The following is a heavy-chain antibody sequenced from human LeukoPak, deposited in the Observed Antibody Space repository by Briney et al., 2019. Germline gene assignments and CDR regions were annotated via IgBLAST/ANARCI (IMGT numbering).Heavy chain of an antibody. D-gene: IGHD3-22*01. J-gene: IGHJ4*02. CDR2: FDPEDGET. V-gene: IGHV1-24*01. CDR3: ATGLHYYDSSGYSDY. Sequence: ASVKVSCKVSGYTLTELSMHWVRQAPGKGPERMGGFDPEDGETIYAQKFQGRVTMTEDTSTDTAYMELSSLRSEDTAVYYCATGLHYYDSSGYSDYWGQGTLVTVSS. CDR1: GYTLTELS.